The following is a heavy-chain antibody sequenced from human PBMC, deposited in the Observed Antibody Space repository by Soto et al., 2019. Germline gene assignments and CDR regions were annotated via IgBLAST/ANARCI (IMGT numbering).Heavy chain of an antibody. CDR2: ISAYNGNT. Sequence: ASVKVSCKASGYTFTSYGISWVRQAPGQGLEWMGWISAYNGNTNYAQKLQGRVTMTTDTSTSTAYMELRSLRSDDTAVYYCARDGYYDNGGYRSDFYYWGQGTLVTVSS. CDR1: GYTFTSYG. CDR3: ARDGYYDNGGYRSDFYY. J-gene: IGHJ4*02. V-gene: IGHV1-18*01. D-gene: IGHD3-22*01.